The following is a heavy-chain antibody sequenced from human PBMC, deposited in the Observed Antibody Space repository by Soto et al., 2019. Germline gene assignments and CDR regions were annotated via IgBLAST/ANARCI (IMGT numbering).Heavy chain of an antibody. CDR2: INAGNGNT. V-gene: IGHV1-3*01. Sequence: VASVKVSCKASGYTFTSYSMHWVRQAPGQRLEWMGWINAGNGNTKYSQKFQGRVTITRDTSTSTAYMEVSSLRSEDTAVYYCATSSPIFPAVIDLWGQGTPVTVSS. J-gene: IGHJ5*02. CDR1: GYTFTSYS. D-gene: IGHD3-3*01. CDR3: ATSSPIFPAVIDL.